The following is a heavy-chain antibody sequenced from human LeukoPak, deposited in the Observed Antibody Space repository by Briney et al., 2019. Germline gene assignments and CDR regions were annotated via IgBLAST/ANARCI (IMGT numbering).Heavy chain of an antibody. J-gene: IGHJ4*02. CDR1: GGFISSFY. CDR2: IYNTGTT. V-gene: IGHV4-4*07. Sequence: SETLSLTCTVSGGFISSFYWSWIRQPAGKGLEWIGRIYNTGTTNYNPSLKSRVTMSVDTSKNQFSLNLSSVTAADTAMYYCARGRAFDYWGQGTLVTVSS. CDR3: ARGRAFDY. D-gene: IGHD1-26*01.